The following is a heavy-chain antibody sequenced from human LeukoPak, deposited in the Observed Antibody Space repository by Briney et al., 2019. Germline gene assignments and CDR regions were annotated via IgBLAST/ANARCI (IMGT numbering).Heavy chain of an antibody. CDR1: GFTFSSYG. J-gene: IGHJ4*02. CDR2: ISYDGSNK. V-gene: IGHV3-30*18. CDR3: AKSRSDVVDY. D-gene: IGHD3-3*01. Sequence: GGSLRLSCAASGFTFSSYGMHWVRQAPGKGLEWVAVISYDGSNKYYADSVKGRFTISRDNSQNTLYLQMNSLRAEDTAVYYCAKSRSDVVDYWGQGTLVTVSS.